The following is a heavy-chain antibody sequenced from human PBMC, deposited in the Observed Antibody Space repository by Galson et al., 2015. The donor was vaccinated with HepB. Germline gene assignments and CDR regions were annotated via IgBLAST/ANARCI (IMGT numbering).Heavy chain of an antibody. V-gene: IGHV3-9*01. D-gene: IGHD6-19*01. CDR2: ISWNSGSI. CDR1: GFTFDDYA. J-gene: IGHJ3*02. CDR3: AKDPRDIAVAGTGAFDI. Sequence: SLRLSCAASGFTFDDYAMHWVRQAPGKGLEWVSGISWNSGSIGYADSVKGRFTISRDNAKNSLYLQMNSLRAEDTALYYCAKDPRDIAVAGTGAFDIWGQGTMVTVSS.